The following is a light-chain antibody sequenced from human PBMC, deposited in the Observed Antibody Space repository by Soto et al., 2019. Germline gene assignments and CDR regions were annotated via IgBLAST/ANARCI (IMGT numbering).Light chain of an antibody. V-gene: IGKV1-6*01. CDR1: QAIKDD. J-gene: IGKJ2*01. CDR2: RSS. Sequence: AIQMTQSPSSLSASVGDRVNITCRASQAIKDDLVWYQQRPGKAPKLLVYRSSRLQNGVPSRFSGSVSGTDFTLTISSLQPEDFATYYCLQDYNYPYTFGQGTKLEI. CDR3: LQDYNYPYT.